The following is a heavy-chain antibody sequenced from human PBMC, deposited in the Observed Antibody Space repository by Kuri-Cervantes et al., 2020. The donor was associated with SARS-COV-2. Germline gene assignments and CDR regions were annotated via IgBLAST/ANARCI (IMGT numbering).Heavy chain of an antibody. Sequence: GGSLRLSCAASGFTFSSYAMHWVRQAPGKGLEWVAVISYDGSNKYYADSVKGRFTISRDNAKNSLYLQMNSLRAEDTAVYYCAMAQWLVMSAFDIWGQGTMVTVSS. J-gene: IGHJ3*02. CDR3: AMAQWLVMSAFDI. V-gene: IGHV3-30-3*01. CDR2: ISYDGSNK. D-gene: IGHD6-19*01. CDR1: GFTFSSYA.